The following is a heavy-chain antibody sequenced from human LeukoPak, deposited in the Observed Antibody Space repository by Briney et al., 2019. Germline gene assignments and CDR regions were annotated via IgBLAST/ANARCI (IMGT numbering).Heavy chain of an antibody. J-gene: IGHJ1*01. D-gene: IGHD6-19*01. CDR3: AKRYSSGWYLHAEYFQH. V-gene: IGHV3-30*02. CDR2: IRYDGSNK. CDR1: GFTFSSYG. Sequence: GGSLRLSCAASGFTFSSYGMHWVRQAPGKGLEWVALIRYDGSNKYYADSVKGRFTISRDNSKNTLYLQMNSLRAEDTAVYYCAKRYSSGWYLHAEYFQHWGQGTLVTVSS.